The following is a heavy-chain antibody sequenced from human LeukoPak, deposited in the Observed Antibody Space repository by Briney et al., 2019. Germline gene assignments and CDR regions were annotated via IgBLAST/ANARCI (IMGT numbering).Heavy chain of an antibody. CDR1: GFTFSSYS. CDR3: ARDVSVYDILTGYYPFDY. D-gene: IGHD3-9*01. J-gene: IGHJ4*02. CDR2: ISSGSSYI. Sequence: GGSLRLSCAASGFTFSSYSMNWVRQAPGKGLEWVSSISSGSSYIYYADSVKGRFTISRDNAKNSLYLQMNSLRAEDTAVYYCARDVSVYDILTGYYPFDYWGQGTLVTVSS. V-gene: IGHV3-21*01.